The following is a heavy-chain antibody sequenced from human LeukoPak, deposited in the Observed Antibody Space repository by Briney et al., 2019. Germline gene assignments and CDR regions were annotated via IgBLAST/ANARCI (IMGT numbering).Heavy chain of an antibody. CDR1: GDSVPSNSAV. CDR3: AKNPADGRYFDL. J-gene: IGHJ2*01. Sequence: SQTLSLTCAISGDSVPSNSAVWNWIRQSPSRGLEWLGRTYYRSKWYNDYAVSVKSRITINPDTSKNQFSLQLNSVTPEDTAVYYCAKNPADGRYFDLWGRGTLVTVSS. V-gene: IGHV6-1*01. CDR2: TYYRSKWYN. D-gene: IGHD6-13*01.